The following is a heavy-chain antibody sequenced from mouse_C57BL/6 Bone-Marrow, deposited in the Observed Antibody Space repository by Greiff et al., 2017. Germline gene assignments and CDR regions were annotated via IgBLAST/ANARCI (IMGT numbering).Heavy chain of an antibody. CDR2: IDPEDGDT. Sequence: DVQLQESGAELVRPGASVKLSCTASGFNIKDYYMHWVKQRPDQGLEWIGRIDPEDGDTEYAPKFQGKATMTADTSSNTAYLQLSSLTSEDTAVXYCTTFDGNYYARDYWGQGTLVTVSA. D-gene: IGHD2-1*01. CDR1: GFNIKDYY. V-gene: IGHV14-1*01. J-gene: IGHJ4*01. CDR3: TTFDGNYYARDY.